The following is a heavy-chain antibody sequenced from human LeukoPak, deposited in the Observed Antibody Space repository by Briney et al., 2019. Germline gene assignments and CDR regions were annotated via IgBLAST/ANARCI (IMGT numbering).Heavy chain of an antibody. J-gene: IGHJ4*02. CDR2: ISYDGSNK. CDR3: ARSPVGSGAY. V-gene: IGHV3-30-3*01. Sequence: GRSLRLSCAASGFTFSSYAMHWVRQAPGKGLEWVAVISYDGSNKYYADSVKGRFTISRDNSKNTLYLQMNSLRAEDTAVYYCARSPVGSGAYWGQGTLVTVSS. CDR1: GFTFSSYA. D-gene: IGHD3-10*01.